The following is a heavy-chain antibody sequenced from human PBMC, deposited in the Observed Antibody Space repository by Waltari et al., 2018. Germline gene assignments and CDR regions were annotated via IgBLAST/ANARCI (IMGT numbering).Heavy chain of an antibody. D-gene: IGHD6-19*01. CDR3: AKDSSGWEYYFDY. Sequence: EVQLVESGGGLVQPGRSLRLSCAASGFTFDDYAMHWVRQAPGKGLEWVAGSSWNSGSIGYADSMKGRFTISRDNAKNSLYLQMNSLGAEDTALYYCAKDSSGWEYYFDYWGQGTLVTVSS. V-gene: IGHV3-9*01. CDR1: GFTFDDYA. J-gene: IGHJ4*02. CDR2: SSWNSGSI.